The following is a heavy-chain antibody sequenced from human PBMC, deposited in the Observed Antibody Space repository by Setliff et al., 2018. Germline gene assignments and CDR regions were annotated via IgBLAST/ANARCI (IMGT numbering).Heavy chain of an antibody. V-gene: IGHV3-11*01. CDR1: GFTFSDYY. J-gene: IGHJ6*03. CDR2: ISGSVNTI. Sequence: GGSLRLSCAASGFTFSDYYMSWIRQAPGKGLEWVSYISGSVNTIYYADSVKGRFTSSRDNAKNSLYLQMNSMRAEDTAVYYCARLALTGYDSSGYYYALEYYYYMDVWGKGTTVTVSS. CDR3: ARLALTGYDSSGYYYALEYYYYMDV. D-gene: IGHD3-22*01.